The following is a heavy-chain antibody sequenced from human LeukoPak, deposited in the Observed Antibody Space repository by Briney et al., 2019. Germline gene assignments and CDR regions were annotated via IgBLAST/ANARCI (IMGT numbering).Heavy chain of an antibody. V-gene: IGHV4-34*01. CDR3: ARHVSSDLRIVVVTSDWYFDR. D-gene: IGHD2-21*02. Sequence: SETLSLTCAVYGGSFSGYYWSWIRQPPGKGLEWIGEINHSGSTNHNPSLKSRVTISADTSKNQFFLNLSSVTAADTGVYYCARHVSSDLRIVVVTSDWYFDRWGRGTLVTVSS. CDR2: INHSGST. CDR1: GGSFSGYY. J-gene: IGHJ2*01.